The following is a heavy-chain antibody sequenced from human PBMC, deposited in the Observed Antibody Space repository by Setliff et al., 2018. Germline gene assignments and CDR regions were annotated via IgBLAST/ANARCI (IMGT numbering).Heavy chain of an antibody. CDR1: GDSMNDNH. Sequence: SETLSLTCNVSGDSMNDNHWTWIRQPPGKGLEWIGYIYTSGGTNYNPSLRSRVTISVDMSKNQFSLKLSSVIAADTAVYYCARGASSVSWTPRYWGRGILVTVSS. V-gene: IGHV4-4*08. J-gene: IGHJ4*02. D-gene: IGHD6-19*01. CDR2: IYTSGGT. CDR3: ARGASSVSWTPRY.